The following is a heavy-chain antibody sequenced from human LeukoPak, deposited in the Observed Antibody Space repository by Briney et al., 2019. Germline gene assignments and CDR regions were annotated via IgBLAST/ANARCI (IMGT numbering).Heavy chain of an antibody. CDR1: GFTFSHYG. V-gene: IGHV3-33*01. CDR3: AGVTCSGGSCYVGLGIDY. D-gene: IGHD2-15*01. Sequence: GSLRLSCAASGFTFSHYGMHWVRQAPGKGLEWVAIIWYDGSKEYYEDSVKGRFTISRDNSKNTLYLQMNSLRAEDTAVYYCAGVTCSGGSCYVGLGIDYWGQGTLVTVSS. J-gene: IGHJ4*02. CDR2: IWYDGSKE.